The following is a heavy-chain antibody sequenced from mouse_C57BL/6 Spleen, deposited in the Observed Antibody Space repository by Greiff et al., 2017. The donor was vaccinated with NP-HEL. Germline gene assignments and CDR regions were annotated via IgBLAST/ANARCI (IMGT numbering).Heavy chain of an antibody. CDR3: ASPFITTEYYFDY. CDR1: GYTFTDYY. CDR2: INPYNGGT. D-gene: IGHD1-1*01. J-gene: IGHJ2*01. V-gene: IGHV1-19*01. Sequence: EVQLQQSGPVLVKPGASVKMSCKASGYTFTDYYMNWVKQSHGKSLEWIGVINPYNGGTSYNQKFKGKATLTVDKSSSTAYMELNSLTSEDSAVYYCASPFITTEYYFDYWGQGTTLTVSS.